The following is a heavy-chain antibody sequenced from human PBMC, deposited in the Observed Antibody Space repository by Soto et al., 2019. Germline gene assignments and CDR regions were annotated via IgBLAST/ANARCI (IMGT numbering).Heavy chain of an antibody. Sequence: SETLSLTCTVSGASITDSYWSWIRQPPEKGLEWIGCIYFSGVATYNPSLKSRATMSRDTSKNEFSLKLTSVTAADTAIYYCARGDSDLAVSEAAYWGQGTLVTVSS. CDR3: ARGDSDLAVSEAAY. CDR2: IYFSGVA. CDR1: GASITDSY. D-gene: IGHD2-15*01. V-gene: IGHV4-59*01. J-gene: IGHJ1*01.